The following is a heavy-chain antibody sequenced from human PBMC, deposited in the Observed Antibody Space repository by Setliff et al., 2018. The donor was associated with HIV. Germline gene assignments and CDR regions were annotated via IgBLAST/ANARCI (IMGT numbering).Heavy chain of an antibody. CDR2: ISSSGTTI. CDR3: ARPNYYDSSGSFDY. Sequence: GGSLRLSCAASGFTFSNYEMNWVRQAPGKGLEWVSYISSSGTTIYYADSVKGRFTISRDNAKNSLYVQMNSLRAEDTAVYYCARPNYYDSSGSFDYWGQGTLVTVSS. J-gene: IGHJ4*02. CDR1: GFTFSNYE. V-gene: IGHV3-48*03. D-gene: IGHD3-22*01.